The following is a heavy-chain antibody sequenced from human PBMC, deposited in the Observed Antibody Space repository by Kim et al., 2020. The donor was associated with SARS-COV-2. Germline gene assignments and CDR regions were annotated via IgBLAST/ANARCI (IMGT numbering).Heavy chain of an antibody. CDR3: AKDGDFWSGYYYYYYMDV. CDR1: GFTFDDYA. D-gene: IGHD3-3*01. J-gene: IGHJ6*03. V-gene: IGHV3-43*02. Sequence: GGSLRLSCAASGFTFDDYAMHWVRQAPGKGLEWVSLISGDGGSTYYADSVKGRFTISRDNSKNSLYLQMNSLRTEDTALYYCAKDGDFWSGYYYYYYMDVWGKGTTVTVSS. CDR2: ISGDGGST.